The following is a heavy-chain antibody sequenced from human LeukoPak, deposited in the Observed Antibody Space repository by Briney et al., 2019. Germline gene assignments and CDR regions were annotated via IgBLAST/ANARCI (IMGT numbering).Heavy chain of an antibody. D-gene: IGHD3-10*01. J-gene: IGHJ6*03. Sequence: SETLSLTCAVSGYSISSGYYWGWLRQPPGKGLEWIGSMYHSGGTYYNPSLKSRVTISVDTSKNQFSLKLSSVTAADTAMYYCARSGSYYYYMDVWGQGTTVTVPS. CDR1: GYSISSGYY. CDR2: MYHSGGT. CDR3: ARSGSYYYYMDV. V-gene: IGHV4-38-2*01.